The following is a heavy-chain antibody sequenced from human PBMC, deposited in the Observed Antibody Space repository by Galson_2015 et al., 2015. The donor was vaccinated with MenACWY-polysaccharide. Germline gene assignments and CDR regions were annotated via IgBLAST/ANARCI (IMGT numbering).Heavy chain of an antibody. CDR3: ATNRGYDTFDH. CDR1: GFTFSSYW. CDR2: IKEDGSEK. Sequence: SLRLSCAASGFTFSSYWMSWVRQAPGKGLEWVADIKEDGSEKYYVDSVKGQFTSSRDNAKNSLYLQMNSLRAEDTAIYYCATNRGYDTFDHWGQEPWSSSPQ. D-gene: IGHD2-2*01. J-gene: IGHJ4*01. V-gene: IGHV3-7*03.